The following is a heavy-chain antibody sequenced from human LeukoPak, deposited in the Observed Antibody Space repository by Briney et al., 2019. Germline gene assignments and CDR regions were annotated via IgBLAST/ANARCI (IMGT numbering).Heavy chain of an antibody. CDR3: ARGQGDILTGYFPDDWFDP. D-gene: IGHD3-9*01. CDR2: IYHSGST. V-gene: IGHV4-38-2*02. Sequence: PSETLSLTCTVSGYSITSGYYWGWIRQPPGKGLEWIGSIYHSGSTYYNPSLKSRVTMSVDTSKNQVSLKLSSVTAADTAVYYCARGQGDILTGYFPDDWFDPWGQGTLVTVSS. CDR1: GYSITSGYY. J-gene: IGHJ5*02.